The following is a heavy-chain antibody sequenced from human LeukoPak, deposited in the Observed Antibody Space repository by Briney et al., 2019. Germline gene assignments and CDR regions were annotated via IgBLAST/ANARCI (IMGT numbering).Heavy chain of an antibody. J-gene: IGHJ3*02. CDR3: AGKLWFGELSLNDAFDI. CDR2: IYPGDSDT. V-gene: IGHV5-51*01. Sequence: GESLKISCKGSGYSFTSYWIGWVRQMPGKGLEWMGIIYPGDSDTRYSPSFQGQVTISADKSISTAYLQRSSLKVSDTAMYYCAGKLWFGELSLNDAFDIWGQGTMVTVSS. D-gene: IGHD3-10*01. CDR1: GYSFTSYW.